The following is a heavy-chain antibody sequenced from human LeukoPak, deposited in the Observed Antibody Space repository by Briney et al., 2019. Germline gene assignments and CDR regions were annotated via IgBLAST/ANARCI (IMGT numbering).Heavy chain of an antibody. CDR2: INSDGSST. CDR1: GFTFSSYW. J-gene: IGHJ4*02. V-gene: IGHV3-74*01. CDR3: ARRFRYSGYEGFDY. Sequence: GGSLRLSCAASGFTFSSYWMHWVRQAPGKGLGWVSRINSDGSSTSYADSVKGRFTISRDNAKNTLYLQMNSLRAEDTAVYYCARRFRYSGYEGFDYWGQGTLVTVSS. D-gene: IGHD5-12*01.